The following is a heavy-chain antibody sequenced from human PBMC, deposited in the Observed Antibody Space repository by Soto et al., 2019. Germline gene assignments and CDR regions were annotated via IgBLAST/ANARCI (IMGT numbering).Heavy chain of an antibody. J-gene: IGHJ4*02. CDR1: GGSVSSGSYY. V-gene: IGHV4-61*01. Sequence: SETLSLTCTASGGSVSSGSYYWSWIRQPPGKGLEWIGYIYYSGSTNYNPSLKSRVTISVDTSKNQFSLKLSSVTAADTAVYYCARVSDAPTVTLFDYWGQGTLVTVSS. CDR3: ARVSDAPTVTLFDY. CDR2: IYYSGST. D-gene: IGHD4-4*01.